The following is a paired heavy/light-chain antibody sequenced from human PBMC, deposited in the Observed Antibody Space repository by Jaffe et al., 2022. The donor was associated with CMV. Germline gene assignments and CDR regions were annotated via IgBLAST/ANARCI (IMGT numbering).Heavy chain of an antibody. CDR3: VRDLDYSHFNYSYGEGGAPGH. CDR2: IYFGGTT. J-gene: IGHJ4*02. D-gene: IGHD5-12*01. Sequence: VQLVESGGGLVQPGGSLRLSCAASGFSVSTSYMSWVRQAPGKALEWLSIIYFGGTTYYADSVRGRFTVSRDNSKNTLSLQMDSLRAEDSAVYYCVRDLDYSHFNYSYGEGGAPGHWGQGTLVTVSS. V-gene: IGHV3-66*01. CDR1: GFSVSTSY.
Light chain of an antibody. CDR2: KAS. CDR3: QQYYAYLRT. CDR1: QSVTNW. V-gene: IGKV1-5*03. J-gene: IGKJ1*01. Sequence: DIQMTQSPSTLSASVGDRVTVTCRASQSVTNWVAWYQQKPGKAPKLLISKASRLQSGVPSRFSGSGSGTEFTLTISSLQPDDFATYYCQQYYAYLRTFGQGTKVEV.